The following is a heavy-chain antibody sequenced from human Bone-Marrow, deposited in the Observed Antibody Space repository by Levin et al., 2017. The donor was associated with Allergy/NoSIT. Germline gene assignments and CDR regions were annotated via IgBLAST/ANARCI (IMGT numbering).Heavy chain of an antibody. D-gene: IGHD1/OR15-1a*01. J-gene: IGHJ3*02. CDR2: IFHSGIA. V-gene: IGHV4-4*02. Sequence: KASETLSLTCAVSEASISSSNWWNWVRQTPGGGLEWIGEIFHSGIANYNPSLKSRILISVDKSKNHFSLNLKSVTAADTALYYCTRRNSSWATFTFDIWGHGTMVTVS. CDR3: TRRNSSWATFTFDI. CDR1: EASISSSNW.